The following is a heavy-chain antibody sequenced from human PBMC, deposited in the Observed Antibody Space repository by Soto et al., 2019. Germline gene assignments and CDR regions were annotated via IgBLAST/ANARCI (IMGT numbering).Heavy chain of an antibody. J-gene: IGHJ4*02. Sequence: SETLSLTCTVSGGSISSGGYYWSWIRQHPGKGLEWIGYIYYSGSTYYNPSLKSRVTISVDTSKNQFSLKLSSVTAADTAVYYCARSSGFGGLSSDYWGQGTLVTVSS. D-gene: IGHD3-10*01. CDR1: GGSISSGGYY. CDR3: ARSSGFGGLSSDY. CDR2: IYYSGST. V-gene: IGHV4-31*03.